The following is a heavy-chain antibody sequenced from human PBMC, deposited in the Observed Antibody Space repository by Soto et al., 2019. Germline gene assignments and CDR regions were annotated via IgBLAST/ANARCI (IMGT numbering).Heavy chain of an antibody. CDR3: ARGGLLPDY. D-gene: IGHD6-19*01. CDR2: ISHSGST. CDR1: CGSISSGGYS. V-gene: IGHV4-30-2*01. Sequence: SETLSLTCAVSCGSISSGGYSWSWIRQPPGKGLEWIGYISHSGSTYFNPSLKSRVTISVDRSKNQFSLKLSSVTAADTAVYYCARGGLLPDYWGQGTLVTVSS. J-gene: IGHJ4*02.